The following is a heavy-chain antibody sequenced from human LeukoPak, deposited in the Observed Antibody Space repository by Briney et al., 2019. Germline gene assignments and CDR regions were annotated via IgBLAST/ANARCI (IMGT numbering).Heavy chain of an antibody. V-gene: IGHV1-2*02. CDR3: AKENYRFDS. D-gene: IGHD1-7*01. CDR2: INPSSGGT. J-gene: IGHJ5*01. CDR1: GYTFTGYY. Sequence: ASVKVSCKASGYTFTGYYMHWVRQAPGQGLEWMGWINPSSGGTKYAQKFQGRVTMTRDTSISTAYMELSGLTSDDTAVYYCAKENYRFDSWGQGTLVTVSS.